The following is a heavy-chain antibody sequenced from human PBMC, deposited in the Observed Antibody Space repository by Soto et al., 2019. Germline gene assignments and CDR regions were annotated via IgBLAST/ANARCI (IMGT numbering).Heavy chain of an antibody. J-gene: IGHJ4*02. CDR3: ARPLSPTYYDFWSGSPFDY. CDR2: ISSSSSTI. V-gene: IGHV3-48*01. Sequence: GGSLRLSCAASGFTFSSYSMNWVRQAPGKGLEWVSYISSSSSTIYYADSVKGRFTISRDNAKNSLYLQMNSLRAEDTAVYYCARPLSPTYYDFWSGSPFDYWGQGTLVTVSS. CDR1: GFTFSSYS. D-gene: IGHD3-3*01.